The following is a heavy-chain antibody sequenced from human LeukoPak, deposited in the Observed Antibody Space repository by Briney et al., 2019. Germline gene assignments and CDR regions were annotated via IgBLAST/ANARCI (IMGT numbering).Heavy chain of an antibody. Sequence: SETLSLTCTVSGGSISSYYWSWIRQPPGKGLEWIGYIYYSGSTNYNPSLKSRVTISVDTSKNQFSLKLSSVTAADTAVYYCARVGQRSMLFDPWGQGTLVTVSS. CDR1: GGSISSYY. D-gene: IGHD2-8*01. J-gene: IGHJ5*02. V-gene: IGHV4-59*01. CDR2: IYYSGST. CDR3: ARVGQRSMLFDP.